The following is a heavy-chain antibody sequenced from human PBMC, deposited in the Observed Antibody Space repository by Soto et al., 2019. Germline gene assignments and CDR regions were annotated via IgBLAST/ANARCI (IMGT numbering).Heavy chain of an antibody. CDR2: ISGSGGST. CDR1: GFTFSSYA. V-gene: IGHV3-23*01. CDR3: ARKFYDSSGYPHYGMDV. D-gene: IGHD3-22*01. J-gene: IGHJ6*02. Sequence: EVQLLESGGGLVQPGGSLRLSCAASGFTFSSYAMSWVRQAPGKGLEWVSAISGSGGSTYYADSVKGRFTISRDNSKNTLYLQMNSLRAEDTAVYYCARKFYDSSGYPHYGMDVWGQGTTVTVSS.